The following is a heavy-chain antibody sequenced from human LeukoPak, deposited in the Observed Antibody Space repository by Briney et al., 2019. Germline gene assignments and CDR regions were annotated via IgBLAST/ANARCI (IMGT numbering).Heavy chain of an antibody. CDR1: GYTFTGYY. V-gene: IGHV1-2*02. J-gene: IGHJ4*02. CDR2: IDPNSGDT. Sequence: ASVKVSCKASGYTFTGYYIHWVRQAPGQGLEWMGRIDPNSGDTTYAQKFQGRVTMTRDTSIATAYMELNRLTSGDTAVYYCARSSLADDILLGFLIYWGQGTLVTVSP. CDR3: ARSSLADDILLGFLIY. D-gene: IGHD3-9*01.